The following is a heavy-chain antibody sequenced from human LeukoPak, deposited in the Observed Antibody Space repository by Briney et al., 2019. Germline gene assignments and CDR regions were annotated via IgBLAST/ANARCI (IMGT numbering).Heavy chain of an antibody. J-gene: IGHJ4*02. Sequence: GGSLRLSCAASGFTFSDYYMSWVRQAPGKGLEWVSYISSSGSTIYYTDSVKGRFTISRDNAKNSLYLQMNSLRAEDTAVYYCARDRVGSCYFDYWGQGTLVTVSS. CDR1: GFTFSDYY. CDR3: ARDRVGSCYFDY. CDR2: ISSSGSTI. D-gene: IGHD1-26*01. V-gene: IGHV3-11*01.